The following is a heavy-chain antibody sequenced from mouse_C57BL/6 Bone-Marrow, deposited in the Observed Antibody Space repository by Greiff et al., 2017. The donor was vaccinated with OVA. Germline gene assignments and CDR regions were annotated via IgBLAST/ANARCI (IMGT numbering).Heavy chain of an antibody. CDR3: AKSGNPLDY. CDR2: IYPYNGVS. D-gene: IGHD2-1*01. V-gene: IGHV1-31*01. J-gene: IGHJ2*01. CDR1: GYSFTGYY. Sequence: VQLKQSGPELVKPGASVKISCKASGYSFTGYYMHWVKQSHGNILDWIGYIYPYNGVSSYNQKFKGKATLTVDKSSSTAYMERRSLTAEDSAVDYCAKSGNPLDYWGQGTTLTVSS.